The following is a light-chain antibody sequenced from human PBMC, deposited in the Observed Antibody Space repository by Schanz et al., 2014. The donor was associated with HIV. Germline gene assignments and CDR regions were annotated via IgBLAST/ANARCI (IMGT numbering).Light chain of an antibody. CDR2: DVN. Sequence: QSALIQPASVSGSPGQSITISCTGTSSDIGAYNYVSWYQQHPGKAPKLMIYDVNIRPSGVSNRFSGSKSGNTASLTISGLQAEDDADYYCSSHAGSSPYWVFGGGTKLTVL. V-gene: IGLV2-14*03. CDR3: SSHAGSSPYWV. CDR1: SSDIGAYNY. J-gene: IGLJ3*02.